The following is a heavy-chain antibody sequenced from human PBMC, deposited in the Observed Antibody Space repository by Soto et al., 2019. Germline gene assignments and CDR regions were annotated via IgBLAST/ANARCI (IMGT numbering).Heavy chain of an antibody. D-gene: IGHD3-9*01. CDR1: GFTFSSYA. Sequence: GGSLRLSCAASGFTFSSYAMSWVRQAPGKGLEWVSAISGSGGSTYYADSVKGRFTISRDNSKNTLYLQMNSLRAEDTAVYYCAKGYDILTGYYYFDYWGQGTLVTVSS. CDR2: ISGSGGST. V-gene: IGHV3-23*01. CDR3: AKGYDILTGYYYFDY. J-gene: IGHJ4*02.